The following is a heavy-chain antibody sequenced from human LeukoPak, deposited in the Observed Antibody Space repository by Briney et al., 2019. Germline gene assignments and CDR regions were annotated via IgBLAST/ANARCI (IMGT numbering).Heavy chain of an antibody. J-gene: IGHJ6*02. CDR2: IYYSGST. CDR3: ATPSREPRYYGMDV. CDR1: GGSISSSSYY. D-gene: IGHD1-14*01. Sequence: SETLSLTCTVSGGSISSSSYYWGWIRQPPGKGLEWIGSIYYSGSTYYNPSLKSRVTISVDTSKNQFSLKLSSVTAADTAVYYCATPSREPRYYGMDVWGQGTTVTVSS. V-gene: IGHV4-39*01.